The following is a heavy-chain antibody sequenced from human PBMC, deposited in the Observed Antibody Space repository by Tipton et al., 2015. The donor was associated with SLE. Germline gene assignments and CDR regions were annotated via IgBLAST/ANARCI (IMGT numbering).Heavy chain of an antibody. V-gene: IGHV4-39*07. CDR1: GGSISSSSYY. D-gene: IGHD7-27*01. Sequence: TLSLTCTVSGGSISSSSYYWGWIRQPPGKGLEWIASIYYSGSTYYNPSLKSRVTISVDTSKNQFSLKLSSVTAADTAVYYCARSNWGDVWGKGTTVTVSS. CDR2: IYYSGST. CDR3: ARSNWGDV. J-gene: IGHJ6*04.